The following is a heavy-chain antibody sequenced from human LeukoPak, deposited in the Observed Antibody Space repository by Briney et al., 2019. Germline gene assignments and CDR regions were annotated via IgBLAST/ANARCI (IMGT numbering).Heavy chain of an antibody. Sequence: GASVKVSFKASVGTFSIYAISWVRQAPGQGLEWMGGIIPIFGTANYAQKFQGRVTITADESTSTAYMELSSLRSEDTAVYYCARDSFHYDSSGYYDYWGQGPLVTVSS. J-gene: IGHJ4*02. V-gene: IGHV1-69*13. CDR3: ARDSFHYDSSGYYDY. CDR2: IIPIFGTA. D-gene: IGHD3-22*01. CDR1: VGTFSIYA.